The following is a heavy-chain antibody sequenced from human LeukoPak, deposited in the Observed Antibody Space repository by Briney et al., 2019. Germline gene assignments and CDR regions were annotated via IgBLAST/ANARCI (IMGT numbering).Heavy chain of an antibody. J-gene: IGHJ3*02. CDR3: ARGGRGSAAVVAPRSFDI. CDR2: TYTGGNS. V-gene: IGHV3-53*01. CDR1: GFTVSSTH. D-gene: IGHD3-22*01. Sequence: GGSLRLSCEASGFTVSSTHMVWVRQAPGEGLEWVSVTYTGGNSYYAGSVQGRFIISRDISKNTLYLQMNNLRAEDSALYYCARGGRGSAAVVAPRSFDIWGQGTMVTVSS.